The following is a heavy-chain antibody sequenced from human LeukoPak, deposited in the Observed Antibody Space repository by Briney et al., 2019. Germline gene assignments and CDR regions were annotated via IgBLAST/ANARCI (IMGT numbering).Heavy chain of an antibody. J-gene: IGHJ3*02. CDR1: GFTFNNAW. Sequence: PGGSLRLFCTASGFTFNNAWMNWVRQAPGKGLEWVGRIKSRTDGGTADYAAPVKGRFTISRDDLKNTVYLQMNSLKTEDTAVYYCTTDGDLVRGVIVRSDIRGQGTIVTVSS. V-gene: IGHV3-15*01. D-gene: IGHD3-10*01. CDR2: IKSRTDGGTA. CDR3: TTDGDLVRGVIVRSDI.